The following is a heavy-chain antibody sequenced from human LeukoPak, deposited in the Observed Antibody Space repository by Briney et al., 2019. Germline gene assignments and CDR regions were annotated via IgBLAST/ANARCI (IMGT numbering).Heavy chain of an antibody. CDR3: ARPLAYCGGDCFGDYYYYGMDV. CDR1: GFTFSSYA. V-gene: IGHV3-30-3*01. Sequence: GGSLRLSCAASGFTFSSYAMHWVRQAPGKGLEWMAVISYDGSNKYYADSVKGRFTISRDNSKNTLYLQMNSLRAEGTAVYYCARPLAYCGGDCFGDYYYYGMDVWGQGTTVTVSS. D-gene: IGHD2-21*02. J-gene: IGHJ6*02. CDR2: ISYDGSNK.